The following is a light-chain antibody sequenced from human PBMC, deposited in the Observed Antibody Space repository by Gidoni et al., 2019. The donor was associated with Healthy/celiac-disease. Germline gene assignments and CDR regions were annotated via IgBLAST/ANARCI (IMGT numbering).Light chain of an antibody. V-gene: IGLV2-14*01. Sequence: QSALTQPASVSGSPGQSITISCTGTSSDVGGYNYVSWYQQHPGKAPKLMIYDVSNRTYGVSNRFSCSKSGNTASLTISGLQAEDEADYYCSSYTSSSTLEVVFGGGTKLTVL. CDR3: SSYTSSSTLEVV. CDR1: SSDVGGYNY. CDR2: DVS. J-gene: IGLJ2*01.